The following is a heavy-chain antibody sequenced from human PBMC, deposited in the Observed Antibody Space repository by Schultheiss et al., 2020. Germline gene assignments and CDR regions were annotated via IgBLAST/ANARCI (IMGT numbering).Heavy chain of an antibody. D-gene: IGHD3-16*01. J-gene: IGHJ4*02. V-gene: IGHV1-8*01. CDR2: MNPNSGNT. Sequence: ASVKVSCKASGSTFTSYDINWVRQATGQGLEWMGWMNPNSGNTGYAQKFQGRVTMTEDTSTDTAYMELSSLRSEDTAVYYCATESRGTLGFDYWGQGTLVTFSS. CDR1: GSTFTSYD. CDR3: ATESRGTLGFDY.